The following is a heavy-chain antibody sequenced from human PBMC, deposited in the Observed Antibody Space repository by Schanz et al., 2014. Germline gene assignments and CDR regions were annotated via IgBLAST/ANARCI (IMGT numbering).Heavy chain of an antibody. J-gene: IGHJ4*02. CDR2: ISGSGGSK. D-gene: IGHD6-13*01. Sequence: VQLLESGGGLVQPGGSLKLSCSASGFTFRNYALSWVRQAPGKGLAWVSDISGSGGSKYYADSVKGRFTISRANSNHKMKLQMNSLRADDTAVYYCAKELRPGTERPRGNFDYWGQGTLVTVSS. V-gene: IGHV3-23*01. CDR1: GFTFRNYA. CDR3: AKELRPGTERPRGNFDY.